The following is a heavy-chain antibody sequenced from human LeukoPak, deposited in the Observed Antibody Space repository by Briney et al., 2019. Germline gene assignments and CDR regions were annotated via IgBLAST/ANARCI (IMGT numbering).Heavy chain of an antibody. J-gene: IGHJ4*02. Sequence: GAXVKVSCKASGYTFTGYYMHWVRQAPGQGLEWMGRINPNSGGTNYAQKFQGRVTMTRDTSISTAYMELSRLRSDDTAVYYCARGDDYYDSSGYYSPYPRDYWGQGTLVTVSS. CDR1: GYTFTGYY. CDR3: ARGDDYYDSSGYYSPYPRDY. D-gene: IGHD3-22*01. V-gene: IGHV1-2*06. CDR2: INPNSGGT.